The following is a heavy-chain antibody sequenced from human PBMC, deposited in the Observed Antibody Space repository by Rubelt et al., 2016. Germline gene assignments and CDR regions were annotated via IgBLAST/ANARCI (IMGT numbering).Heavy chain of an antibody. V-gene: IGHV4-34*01. Sequence: QVQLQQWGAGLLKPSETLSLTCAVYGGSFSGYYWSWIRQPPGKGLEWIGEINHSGSTNYNPSPKGRSRRSGNTSKNHVSLKVSSVTAADTAVYYCAGGLVLWFGKNNWFDPWGQGTLVTVSS. CDR2: INHSGST. CDR1: GGSFSGYY. D-gene: IGHD3-10*01. J-gene: IGHJ5*02. CDR3: AGGLVLWFGKNNWFDP.